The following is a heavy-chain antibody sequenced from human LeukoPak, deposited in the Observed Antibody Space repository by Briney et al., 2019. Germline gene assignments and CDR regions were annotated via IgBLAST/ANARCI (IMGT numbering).Heavy chain of an antibody. V-gene: IGHV1-8*01. CDR3: ARNIVATTNYDS. CDR1: GYTFTSYD. J-gene: IGHJ4*02. CDR2: INLNSGHT. D-gene: IGHD5-12*01. Sequence: ASVKVSCTASGYTFTSYDINWVRQATGQGLEWMGWINLNSGHTGFAQKFQGRVTLTWDTSISTAYMELSSLTSEDTAVYYCARNIVATTNYDSWGQGTLVTVSS.